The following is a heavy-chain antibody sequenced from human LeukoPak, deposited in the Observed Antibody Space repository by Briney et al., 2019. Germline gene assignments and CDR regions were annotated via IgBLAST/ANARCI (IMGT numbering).Heavy chain of an antibody. CDR3: ARGGPGDSSSWRHNWFDP. CDR2: ISSSSSYI. D-gene: IGHD6-13*01. J-gene: IGHJ5*02. Sequence: GGSLRLSCAASGFTFSSYEMNWVRQAPGKGLEWVSSISSSSSYIYYADSVKGRFTISRDNAKNSLYLQMNSLRAEDTAVYYCARGGPGDSSSWRHNWFDPWGQGTLVTVSS. CDR1: GFTFSSYE. V-gene: IGHV3-21*01.